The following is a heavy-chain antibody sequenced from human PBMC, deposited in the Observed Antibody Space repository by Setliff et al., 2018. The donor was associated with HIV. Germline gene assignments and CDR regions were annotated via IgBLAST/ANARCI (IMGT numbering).Heavy chain of an antibody. Sequence: NPGGSLRLSCAASGFSFSDAWMKWVRQAPGKGLEWVGRIKSKINGGTTDHAAPLKGRFTISRDDSKNTLYLQMNSLKTEDTAVYYCAYYRDSTVHQDYWGQGTLVTVSS. J-gene: IGHJ4*02. CDR1: GFSFSDAW. V-gene: IGHV3-15*07. CDR3: AYYRDSTVHQDY. CDR2: IKSKINGGTT. D-gene: IGHD3-16*02.